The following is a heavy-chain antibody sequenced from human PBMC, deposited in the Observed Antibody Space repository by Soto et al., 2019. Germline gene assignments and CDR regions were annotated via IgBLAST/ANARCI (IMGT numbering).Heavy chain of an antibody. CDR2: ISIYNGNT. Sequence: QVQLVQSGAEVNKPGASVKVSCKAYGYTFTSYGISWVRQAPGQGLEWMGWISIYNGNTNYAQKLQGRVTMTTDTSTSTAYMELRSLRSDDTAVYYCARDVRSHDYGHYYYGMDVWGQGTTVTVSS. J-gene: IGHJ6*02. D-gene: IGHD4-17*01. V-gene: IGHV1-18*01. CDR3: ARDVRSHDYGHYYYGMDV. CDR1: GYTFTSYG.